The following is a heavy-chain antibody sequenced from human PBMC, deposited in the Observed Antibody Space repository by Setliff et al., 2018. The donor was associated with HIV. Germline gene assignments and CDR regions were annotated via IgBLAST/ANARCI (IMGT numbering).Heavy chain of an antibody. D-gene: IGHD6-19*01. V-gene: IGHV4-38-2*02. Sequence: PSETLSLTCIVSGYSTSSGYHWAWIRQPPGKGLEWIGSLFHSGNTYYAPSVKSRVTISLDTSKNQFSLQLSSVTAADTAVYYCARDSSGWTRGNWFDPWGQGTLVTVSS. CDR2: LFHSGNT. J-gene: IGHJ5*02. CDR1: GYSTSSGYH. CDR3: ARDSSGWTRGNWFDP.